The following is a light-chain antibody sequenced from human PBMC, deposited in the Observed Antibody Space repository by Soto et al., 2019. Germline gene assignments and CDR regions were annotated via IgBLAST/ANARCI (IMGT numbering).Light chain of an antibody. CDR1: QSVSSN. CDR2: GAS. CDR3: QKYNSAPLT. Sequence: DIVLTQSPATLSVSPGERATLSCRASQSVSSNLAWYQQKPGQAPRLLIYGASTRATGIPARFSGSGSGTDFTLTISSLQPEDVATYYCQKYNSAPLTFGQGTRLEIK. V-gene: IGKV3-15*01. J-gene: IGKJ5*01.